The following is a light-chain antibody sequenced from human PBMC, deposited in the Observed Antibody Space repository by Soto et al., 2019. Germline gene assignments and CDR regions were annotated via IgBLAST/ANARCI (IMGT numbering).Light chain of an antibody. J-gene: IGKJ1*01. V-gene: IGKV3-15*01. CDR1: QSVSSD. CDR3: QQYDNWPQT. CDR2: GAS. Sequence: EIVMTQSPGTLSVSPGERATLSCRASQSVSSDLAWYQHKPGQAPRLLIYGASTRATGIPARFSGRGSGTEFTLTNSSLQSVDFAVYYCQQYDNWPQTFGQGTKVESK.